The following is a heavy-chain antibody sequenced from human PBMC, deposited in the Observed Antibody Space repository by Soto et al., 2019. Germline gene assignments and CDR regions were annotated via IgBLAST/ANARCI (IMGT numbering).Heavy chain of an antibody. D-gene: IGHD2-21*02. Sequence: PSETLSLTCTVSGGSISSSSYFWGWIRQPPGKGLEWIGSIYYSGSTYYNTSLKSRVTVSVNTSKNKFTMKLSSITAADTAVYYCARHPSDFWFDPWGQGTLVTVS. CDR1: GGSISSSSYF. J-gene: IGHJ5*02. V-gene: IGHV4-39*01. CDR2: IYYSGST. CDR3: ARHPSDFWFDP.